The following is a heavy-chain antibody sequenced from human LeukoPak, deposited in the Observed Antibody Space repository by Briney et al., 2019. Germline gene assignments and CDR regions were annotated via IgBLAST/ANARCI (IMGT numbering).Heavy chain of an antibody. J-gene: IGHJ4*02. V-gene: IGHV3-74*01. CDR1: GFTFSNYW. Sequence: PGGSLRLSCAASGFTFSNYWMHWVRQAPGKGLVWVSRIRHDAGVTTYADSVKGRFTTSRDDAKNTLYLQMNSLRAEDTALYYCAREAPAYGERYFVSWGQGTLVTVSS. D-gene: IGHD2-21*01. CDR3: AREAPAYGERYFVS. CDR2: IRHDAGVT.